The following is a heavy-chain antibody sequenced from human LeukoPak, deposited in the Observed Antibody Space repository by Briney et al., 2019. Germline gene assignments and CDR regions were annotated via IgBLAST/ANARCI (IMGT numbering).Heavy chain of an antibody. V-gene: IGHV5-51*01. Sequence: GESLKISCKGSGYSFTTYWIGWLRQMPGKGLEWLGFINPTDSDATYSPSFQGQVIISADKSISTAYLQWSSLKASDTAMYYCARAWSLDYWGQGTLVTVSS. D-gene: IGHD2-15*01. CDR3: ARAWSLDY. CDR2: INPTDSDA. CDR1: GYSFTTYW. J-gene: IGHJ4*02.